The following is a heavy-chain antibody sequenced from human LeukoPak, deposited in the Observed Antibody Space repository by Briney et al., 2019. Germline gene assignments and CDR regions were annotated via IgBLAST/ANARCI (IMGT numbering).Heavy chain of an antibody. Sequence: GGSLRLSCAASEFTFSSYSMNWVRQAPGKGLEWVSAISVSATTYYADSVMGRFTISRDNSKNTLYLQMNSLRVEDTAVYYCARSKEDCCGSFDPWGQGTLVTVSS. CDR1: EFTFSSYS. D-gene: IGHD2-15*01. CDR3: ARSKEDCCGSFDP. J-gene: IGHJ5*02. V-gene: IGHV3-23*01. CDR2: ISVSATT.